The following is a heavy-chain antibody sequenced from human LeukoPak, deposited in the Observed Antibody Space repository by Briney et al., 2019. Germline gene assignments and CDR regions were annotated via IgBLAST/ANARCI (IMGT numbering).Heavy chain of an antibody. CDR1: GGSISSYY. CDR2: IYYSGST. Sequence: SETLSLTCTVSGGSISSYYWSWIRQPPGKGLEWIGYIYYSGSTNYNPSLKSRVTISVDTSKNQFSLKLSSVTAADTALYYCARDPGYGGQTDCWGQGTLVTVSS. D-gene: IGHD4-23*01. CDR3: ARDPGYGGQTDC. J-gene: IGHJ4*02. V-gene: IGHV4-59*12.